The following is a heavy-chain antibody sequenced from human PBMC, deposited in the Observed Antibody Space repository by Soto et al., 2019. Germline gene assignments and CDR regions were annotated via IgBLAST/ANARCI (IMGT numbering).Heavy chain of an antibody. Sequence: QVQLQESGPGLVEPSGTLSLTCTVSGGSISSDSWLRWLRQHPGKGLEWIGPISYSGRTDYNPSFKSRVTISVHESKNQFSLRLISVTAADPAFDYCARHFYFTSRSGPPGMDVWGRGTTVTVSS. CDR2: ISYSGRT. V-gene: IGHV4-4*02. CDR1: GGSISSDSW. J-gene: IGHJ6*02. D-gene: IGHD2-2*01. CDR3: ARHFYFTSRSGPPGMDV.